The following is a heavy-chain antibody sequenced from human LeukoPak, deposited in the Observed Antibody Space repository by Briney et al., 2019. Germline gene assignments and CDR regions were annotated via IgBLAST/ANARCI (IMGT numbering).Heavy chain of an antibody. V-gene: IGHV3-74*01. Sequence: GGSLRLSCAASGFFFNTYWMHWFRQAPGKGLVWVSRINSDGSKTSHADSVKGRFTISRDNAKNTLYLQMNGLRAEDTAVYYCAREGSLEYYFDYWGRGTLVTVSS. D-gene: IGHD3-10*01. CDR3: AREGSLEYYFDY. CDR1: GFFFNTYW. J-gene: IGHJ4*02. CDR2: INSDGSKT.